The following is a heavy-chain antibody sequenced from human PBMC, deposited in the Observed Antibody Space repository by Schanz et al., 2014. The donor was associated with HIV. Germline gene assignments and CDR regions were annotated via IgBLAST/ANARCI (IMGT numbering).Heavy chain of an antibody. CDR1: GFTFSNYA. V-gene: IGHV3-23*04. Sequence: EVQLVESGGGLVQPGRSLRLSCVASGFTFSNYAMSWVRQAPGKGLEWVSGISAGGRDTYYTDSVKGRFTISRDNSKNTLYLQMNSLRAEDTAVYYCASLETGATYYYYYYMAVWGQGTTVTVSS. J-gene: IGHJ6*02. CDR3: ASLETGATYYYYYYMAV. CDR2: ISAGGRDT. D-gene: IGHD7-27*01.